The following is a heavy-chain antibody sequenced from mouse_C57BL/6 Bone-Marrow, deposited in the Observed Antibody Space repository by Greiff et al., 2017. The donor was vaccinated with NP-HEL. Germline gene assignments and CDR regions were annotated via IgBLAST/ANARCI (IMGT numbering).Heavy chain of an antibody. CDR3: AREFYYGSSLLFAY. CDR2: ISYDGSN. V-gene: IGHV3-6*01. Sequence: EVQVVESGPGLVKPSQSLSLTCSVTGYSITSGYYWNWIRQFPGNKLEWMGYISYDGSNNYNPSLKNRISITRDTSKNQFFLKLNSVTTEDTATYYCAREFYYGSSLLFAYWGQGTLVTVSA. D-gene: IGHD1-1*01. J-gene: IGHJ3*01. CDR1: GYSITSGYY.